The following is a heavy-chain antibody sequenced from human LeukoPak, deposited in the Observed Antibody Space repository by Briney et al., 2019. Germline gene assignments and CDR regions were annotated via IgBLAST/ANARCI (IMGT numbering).Heavy chain of an antibody. Sequence: SEALSLTCAVYGGSFSGYYWSWIRQPPGKGLEWIGEINHSGSTNYNPSLKSRVTISVDTSKNQFSLKLSSVTAADTAVYYCARRYYYYGMDVWGQGTTVTVSS. V-gene: IGHV4-34*01. CDR1: GGSFSGYY. CDR2: INHSGST. J-gene: IGHJ6*02. CDR3: ARRYYYYGMDV.